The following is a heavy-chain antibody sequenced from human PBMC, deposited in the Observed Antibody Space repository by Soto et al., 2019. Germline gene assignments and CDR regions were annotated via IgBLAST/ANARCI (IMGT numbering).Heavy chain of an antibody. CDR3: ARDQGAADGSGSNFDY. V-gene: IGHV3-33*01. J-gene: IGHJ4*02. CDR1: GFTFSSYG. D-gene: IGHD3-10*01. CDR2: IWYDGSNK. Sequence: GGSLRLSCAASGFTFSSYGMHWVRQAPGKGLEWVAVIWYDGSNKYYADSVKGRFTISRDNSKNTLYLQMNSLRAEDTAVYYCARDQGAADGSGSNFDYWGQGTLVTVSS.